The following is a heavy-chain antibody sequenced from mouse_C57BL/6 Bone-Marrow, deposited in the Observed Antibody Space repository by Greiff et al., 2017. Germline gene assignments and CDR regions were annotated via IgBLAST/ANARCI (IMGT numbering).Heavy chain of an antibody. V-gene: IGHV1-5*01. CDR3: TKLGPIAY. D-gene: IGHD4-1*01. J-gene: IGHJ3*01. CDR2: IYPGNSDT. Sequence: EVQGVESGTVLARPGASVKMSCKTSGYTFTSYWMHWVKQRPGQGLAWIGAIYPGNSDTSYNQKFKGKAKLTAVTSASTAYMALSSVTNEDSAVYYCTKLGPIAYWGQGTLVTVSA. CDR1: GYTFTSYW.